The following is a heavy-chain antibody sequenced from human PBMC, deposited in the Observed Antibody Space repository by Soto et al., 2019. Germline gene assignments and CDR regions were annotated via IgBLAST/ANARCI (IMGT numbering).Heavy chain of an antibody. Sequence: QVQLQQSGPGLVKPSQTLSLTCAISGDSVSSNNAAWHWIRQSPSRGLEWLGRTYYRSKWFNDYAVSVRSRITINPATSKNQFSLQLTSVTPEDTAVYYCARLSERYSSGWTPFDYWGQGTLVTVSS. J-gene: IGHJ4*02. V-gene: IGHV6-1*01. D-gene: IGHD6-19*01. CDR3: ARLSERYSSGWTPFDY. CDR2: TYYRSKWFN. CDR1: GDSVSSNNAA.